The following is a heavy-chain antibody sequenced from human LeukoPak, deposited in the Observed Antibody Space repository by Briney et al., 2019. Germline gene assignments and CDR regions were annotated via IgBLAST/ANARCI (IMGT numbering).Heavy chain of an antibody. J-gene: IGHJ6*02. CDR2: IHTNTGNP. CDR1: GYTFSSYA. D-gene: IGHD6-13*01. V-gene: IGHV7-4-1*02. CDR3: ARAGSSRHYYYGMDV. Sequence: ASVKVSCKASGYTFSSYAMNWVRQAPGQGLEWMGWIHTNTGNPTYAQDFTGRFVFSLDTSVSTAYLQISSLKAEDTAVYYCARAGSSRHYYYGMDVWGQGTTVTVSS.